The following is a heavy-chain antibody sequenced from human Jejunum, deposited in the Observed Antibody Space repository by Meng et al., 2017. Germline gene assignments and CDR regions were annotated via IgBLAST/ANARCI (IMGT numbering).Heavy chain of an antibody. Sequence: LGESGAGWVQPGWSLRLSCAASGFTFSNQSMSWVRQAPGKGLEWVSVILDRDGITSYADSVKGRFTISRDNSKNTLYLQMSSLRVDDTAVYHCANRAWLESWGQGTLVTVSS. CDR3: ANRAWLES. CDR2: ILDRDGIT. D-gene: IGHD3-10*01. V-gene: IGHV3-23*04. J-gene: IGHJ5*01. CDR1: GFTFSNQS.